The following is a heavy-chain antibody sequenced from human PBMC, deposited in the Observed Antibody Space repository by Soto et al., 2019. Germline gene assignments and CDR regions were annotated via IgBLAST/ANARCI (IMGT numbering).Heavy chain of an antibody. CDR2: INVNNDNT. CDR1: GYTFTSHT. CDR3: ARSSFTAVDY. V-gene: IGHV1-3*01. J-gene: IGHJ4*02. Sequence: QVQLVQSGTEVKKPGASVKVSCKASGYTFTSHTIHWMRQAPGQSLEWMAWINVNNDNTKYSHKFQGRVSLTMDTSASTVYMELSCLRSEDTAVYYCARSSFTAVDYWGQGTLVSVSS. D-gene: IGHD5-18*01.